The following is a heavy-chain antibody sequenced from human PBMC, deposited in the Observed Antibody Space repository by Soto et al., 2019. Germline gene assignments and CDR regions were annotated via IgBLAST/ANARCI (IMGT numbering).Heavy chain of an antibody. V-gene: IGHV3-73*02. Sequence: EVQLVESGGGLVQPGGSLKLSCAASGFIVSGFGIHWVRQASGKGLEWVGRIRDKGNNYATTYTASMKGRFTISRDESETTALLQMNSLITEDTDVYYCARYRPGSGALDYWGQGTLVTVSS. CDR2: IRDKGNNYAT. D-gene: IGHD3-10*01. J-gene: IGHJ4*02. CDR3: ARYRPGSGALDY. CDR1: GFIVSGFG.